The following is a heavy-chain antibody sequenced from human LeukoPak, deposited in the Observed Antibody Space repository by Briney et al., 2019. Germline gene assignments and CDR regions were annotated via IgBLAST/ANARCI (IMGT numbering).Heavy chain of an antibody. CDR3: ARRGQIGRQWLDNWFDP. CDR1: GFTFSSYE. D-gene: IGHD6-19*01. Sequence: GGSLRLSCAASGFTFSSYEMNWVRQAPGKGLEWVYYFSSSGSTIYYADSVKGRFTISRDNAKNSLYLQMNSLRAEDTAVYYCARRGQIGRQWLDNWFDPWGQGTLVTVSS. J-gene: IGHJ5*02. V-gene: IGHV3-48*03. CDR2: FSSSGSTI.